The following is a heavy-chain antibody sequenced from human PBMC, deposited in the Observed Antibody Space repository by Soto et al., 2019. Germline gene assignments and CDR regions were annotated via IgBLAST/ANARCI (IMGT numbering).Heavy chain of an antibody. CDR2: MNPNSGNT. D-gene: IGHD3-22*01. J-gene: IGHJ6*02. V-gene: IGHV1-8*01. CDR1: GYTFTSYD. Sequence: GASVKVSCKASGYTFTSYDINWLRQATGQGLEWMGWMNPNSGNTGYAQKFQGRVTMTRNTSISTAYMELSSLRSEDTAVYYCARGRGTMISLDVWGQGTTVTVSS. CDR3: ARGRGTMISLDV.